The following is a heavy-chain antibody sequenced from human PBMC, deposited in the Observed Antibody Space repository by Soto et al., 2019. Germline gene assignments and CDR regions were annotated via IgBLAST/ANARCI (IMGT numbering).Heavy chain of an antibody. V-gene: IGHV1-18*01. D-gene: IGHD2-8*01. CDR3: AKNGQPPYYYYGLDV. Sequence: GASVKVSCKASGYTFTRYGISWVRQATGQGLEWMGWISGYNGDTNYAQKFQGRVSMTIDTSTTTAYMELRSLTSDDTAVYYCAKNGQPPYYYYGLDVWGQGTKVTVSS. CDR1: GYTFTRYG. J-gene: IGHJ6*02. CDR2: ISGYNGDT.